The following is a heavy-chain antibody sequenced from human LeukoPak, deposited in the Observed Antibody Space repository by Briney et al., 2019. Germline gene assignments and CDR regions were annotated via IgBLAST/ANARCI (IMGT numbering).Heavy chain of an antibody. Sequence: SGTLSLTCTVSGGSISSYYWSWIRQPPGKGLEWIGYIYTSALTHYNPSLKSRVTLSVDTSKNQFSLKLSSVTAADTAVYYCARHRSVRVNWFDPWGQGTLVTVSS. CDR2: IYTSALT. CDR1: GGSISSYY. J-gene: IGHJ5*02. CDR3: ARHRSVRVNWFDP. V-gene: IGHV4-4*09. D-gene: IGHD3-10*01.